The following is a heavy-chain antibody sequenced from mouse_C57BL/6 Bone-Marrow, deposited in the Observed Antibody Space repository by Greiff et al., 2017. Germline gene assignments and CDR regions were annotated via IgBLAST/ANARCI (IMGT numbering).Heavy chain of an antibody. Sequence: QVQLKESGPGLVQPSQCLSLTCTVSGFSLTSYGVHWVRQSPGKGLEWLGVIWSGGSTAYKAAFISRLSISKDNYKSQVFLKMNSLQADDTAIYYCASSTPGYWGQGTTLTVSS. V-gene: IGHV2-2*01. J-gene: IGHJ2*01. D-gene: IGHD2-1*01. CDR3: ASSTPGY. CDR2: IWSGGST. CDR1: GFSLTSYG.